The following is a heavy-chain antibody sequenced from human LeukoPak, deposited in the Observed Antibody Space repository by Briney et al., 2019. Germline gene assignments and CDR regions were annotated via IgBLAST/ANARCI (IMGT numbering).Heavy chain of an antibody. J-gene: IGHJ4*02. CDR2: ISYDGSNK. Sequence: GRSLRLSCAASGFTFSSYGMHWVRQAPGKGLEWVAVISYDGSNKYYADSVKGRFTISRDNSKNTLYLQMNSLRAEDTAVYYCANRQDYWGQGTLVTVSS. CDR1: GFTFSSYG. CDR3: ANRQDY. V-gene: IGHV3-30*18.